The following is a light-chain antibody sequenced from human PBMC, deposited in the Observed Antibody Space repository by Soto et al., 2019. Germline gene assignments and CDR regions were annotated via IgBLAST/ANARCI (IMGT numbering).Light chain of an antibody. V-gene: IGKV3-15*01. J-gene: IGKJ1*01. CDR1: QSVTSD. Sequence: ETVMTQSLVTLSVSPGERATLSCRASQSVTSDLAWHQQKSGQPPRLLIFDASTRATGVPARFIGSGSGTEFTLTISSLQPDDFATYYCQHYNSYSEAFGQGTKVDIK. CDR3: QHYNSYSEA. CDR2: DAS.